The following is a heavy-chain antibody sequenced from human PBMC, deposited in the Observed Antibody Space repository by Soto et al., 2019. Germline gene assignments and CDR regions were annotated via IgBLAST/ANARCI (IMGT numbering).Heavy chain of an antibody. Sequence: QVPLQESGPGLVKPSQTLSLTCNVSGGSISGGRYYWNWIRQRPGKGLEWIGNIYDNGIIYYNPSLKSRVIISEDTSKNQFSLRLSSVTAADTAVYYCTRDRGFGMDVWGQGTTVTVSS. CDR2: IYDNGII. J-gene: IGHJ6*02. CDR3: TRDRGFGMDV. V-gene: IGHV4-31*03. CDR1: GGSISGGRYY.